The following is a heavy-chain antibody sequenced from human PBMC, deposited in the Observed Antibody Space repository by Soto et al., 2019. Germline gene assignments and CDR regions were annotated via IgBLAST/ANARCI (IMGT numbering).Heavy chain of an antibody. CDR2: ISYDGNNK. Sequence: QVQLVESGGGVVQPGRSLRLSCAASGLTFSNYAMHWVRQAPGKGLEWVAVISYDGNNKYYADSVKGRFTISRDNSENTLYLQMNSLRAEDTAVFYCARDAVSTGWYAYLGQGTLVTVSS. CDR3: ARDAVSTGWYAY. J-gene: IGHJ4*02. CDR1: GLTFSNYA. D-gene: IGHD6-13*01. V-gene: IGHV3-30-3*01.